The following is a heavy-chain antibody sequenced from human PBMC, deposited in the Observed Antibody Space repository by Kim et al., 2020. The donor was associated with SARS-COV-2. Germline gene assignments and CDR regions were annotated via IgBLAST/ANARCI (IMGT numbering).Heavy chain of an antibody. CDR3: ARDEASYCGGDCYSPYYYGMDV. CDR1: GFTFSSYA. D-gene: IGHD2-21*02. Sequence: GGSLRLSCAASGFTFSSYAMHWVRQAPGKGLEWVAVISYDGSNKYYADSVKGRFTISRDNSKNTLYLQMNSLRAEDTAVYYCARDEASYCGGDCYSPYYYGMDVWGQGTTVTVSS. V-gene: IGHV3-30*04. CDR2: ISYDGSNK. J-gene: IGHJ6*02.